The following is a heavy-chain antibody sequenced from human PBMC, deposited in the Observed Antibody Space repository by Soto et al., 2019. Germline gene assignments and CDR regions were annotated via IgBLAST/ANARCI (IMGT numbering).Heavy chain of an antibody. V-gene: IGHV3-23*01. CDR3: AKSRYSDSSGDFYDY. Sequence: EVQLLEPGGALVQPGGSLSLPCAASPLTFTNNAMTWVPQAPGKGLEWVSGIGGSGRTTYYADSVKGRFTISRDNSNNTLFLQMNSLRAEDTAVYYCAKSRYSDSSGDFYDYWGQGTLVTVSS. CDR2: IGGSGRTT. J-gene: IGHJ4*02. CDR1: PLTFTNNA. D-gene: IGHD3-22*01.